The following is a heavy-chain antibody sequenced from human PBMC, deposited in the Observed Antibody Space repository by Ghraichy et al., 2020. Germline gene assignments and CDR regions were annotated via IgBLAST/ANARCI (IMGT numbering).Heavy chain of an antibody. J-gene: IGHJ5*02. D-gene: IGHD1-14*01. V-gene: IGHV4-38-2*01. CDR1: GYSISSGYY. CDR3: ARGGISENSRLGWFDP. Sequence: GSLRLSCAVSGYSISSGYYWGWIPQPPGKGLEWIGSIYHSGSTDYNPSLKSRVTISVDTSKNQFSLKLRSVTAADTAVYFCARGGISENSRLGWFDPWGQGTLVTVSS. CDR2: IYHSGST.